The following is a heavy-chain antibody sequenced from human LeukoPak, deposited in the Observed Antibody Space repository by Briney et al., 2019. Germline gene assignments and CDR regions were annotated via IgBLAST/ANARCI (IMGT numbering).Heavy chain of an antibody. CDR3: AKDLTRIAAAGATNWFDP. V-gene: IGHV3-23*01. D-gene: IGHD6-13*01. Sequence: PGGSRRLSCAPSGFTFGSYAMSWVRRAPGKGLEGSSGISGSGCNTYSADSVKARFTNSRDNSTIPLNLQMNSLRAEDTAVYYCAKDLTRIAAAGATNWFDPGGQGTLVTVS. CDR1: GFTFGSYA. J-gene: IGHJ5*02. CDR2: ISGSGCNT.